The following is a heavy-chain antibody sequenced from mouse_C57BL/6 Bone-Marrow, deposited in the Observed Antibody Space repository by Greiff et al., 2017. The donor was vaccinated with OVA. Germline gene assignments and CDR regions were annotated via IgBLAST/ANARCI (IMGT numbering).Heavy chain of an antibody. D-gene: IGHD1-1*01. Sequence: DVKLVESGGGLVKPGGSLKLSCAASGFTFSSYTMSWVRQTPEKRLEWVATISGGGGNTYYPDSVKGRFTISRDNAKNTLYLQMSSLRSEDTALYYCARLHYYGSIPWFAYWGQGTLVTVSA. V-gene: IGHV5-9*01. CDR2: ISGGGGNT. CDR1: GFTFSSYT. CDR3: ARLHYYGSIPWFAY. J-gene: IGHJ3*01.